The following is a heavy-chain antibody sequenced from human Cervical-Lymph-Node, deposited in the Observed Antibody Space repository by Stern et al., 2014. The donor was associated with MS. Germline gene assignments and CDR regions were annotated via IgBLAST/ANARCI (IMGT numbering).Heavy chain of an antibody. CDR2: IYWTNDK. V-gene: IGHV2-5*01. CDR3: AHSSQAAAGPYFDF. CDR1: GFSLSPSGMG. Sequence: ESGPTLVKPTRTLKLTCTFSGFSLSPSGMGVGRLRPSPGQALGCLPLIYWTNDKGYSSSLKSRLTSTKDTSKNQVVLTMANMDPVDTGTYYCAHSSQAAAGPYFDFWGQGALVTVSS. J-gene: IGHJ4*02. D-gene: IGHD6-13*01.